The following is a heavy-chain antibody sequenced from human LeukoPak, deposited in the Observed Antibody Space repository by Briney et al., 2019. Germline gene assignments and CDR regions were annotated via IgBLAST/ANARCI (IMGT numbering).Heavy chain of an antibody. CDR3: ARDPPYNWNDRPDAFDI. Sequence: ASVKVSCKASGYTFTSYGIGWVRQAPGQGLEWMGWISAYNGNTNYAQKLQGRVTMTTDTSTSTAYMELRSLRSDDTAVYHCARDPPYNWNDRPDAFDIWGQGTMVTVSS. CDR1: GYTFTSYG. J-gene: IGHJ3*02. CDR2: ISAYNGNT. V-gene: IGHV1-18*01. D-gene: IGHD1-20*01.